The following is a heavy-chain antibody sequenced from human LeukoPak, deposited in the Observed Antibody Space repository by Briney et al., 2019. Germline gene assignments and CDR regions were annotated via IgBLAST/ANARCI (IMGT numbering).Heavy chain of an antibody. J-gene: IGHJ6*03. V-gene: IGHV4-61*02. CDR1: GGSISSGSYY. CDR2: IYTSGST. D-gene: IGHD3-9*01. CDR3: ARGRRDPDYDILTGYRPQHKYYYYYMDV. Sequence: PSETLSLTCTVSGGSISSGSYYWSWIRQPAGKGLEWIGRIYTSGSTNYNPSLKSRVTISVDTSKNQFSLKLSSVTAADTAVYYCARGRRDPDYDILTGYRPQHKYYYYYMDVWGKGTTVTISS.